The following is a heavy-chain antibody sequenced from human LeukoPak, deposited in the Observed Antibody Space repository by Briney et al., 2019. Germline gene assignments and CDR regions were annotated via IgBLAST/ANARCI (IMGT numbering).Heavy chain of an antibody. J-gene: IGHJ4*02. CDR1: GFTFSGSA. Sequence: GGSLRLSCAASGFTFSGSAMRWVRQASGKGLEWVGRIRSKANSYATEYAASVKGRFTISRDDSKNTAYLQMNSLKTEDTAVYYCTRHESGSYYGDYWGQGTLVTVSS. V-gene: IGHV3-73*01. CDR2: IRSKANSYAT. CDR3: TRHESGSYYGDY. D-gene: IGHD1-26*01.